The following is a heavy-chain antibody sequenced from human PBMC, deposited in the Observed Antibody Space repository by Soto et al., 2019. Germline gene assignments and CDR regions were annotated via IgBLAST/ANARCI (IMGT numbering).Heavy chain of an antibody. D-gene: IGHD5-18*01. Sequence: GWSLRLSCAASGFTFDDYAMHWVRQAPGKGLEWVSGISWNSGSIGYADSVKGRFTISRDNAKNSLYLQMNSLRAEDTALYYCAKGIIVDPAMADALDVWGQGTMVTV. CDR2: ISWNSGSI. CDR1: GFTFDDYA. CDR3: AKGIIVDPAMADALDV. V-gene: IGHV3-9*01. J-gene: IGHJ3*01.